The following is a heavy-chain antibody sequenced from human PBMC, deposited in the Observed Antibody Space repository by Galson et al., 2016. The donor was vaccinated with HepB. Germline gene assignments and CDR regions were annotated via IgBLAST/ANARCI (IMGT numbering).Heavy chain of an antibody. CDR3: AKDLPVRDILLPYYFDY. D-gene: IGHD3-10*01. V-gene: IGHV3-23*01. CDR1: GFTFRSFA. J-gene: IGHJ4*02. Sequence: SLRLSCAASGFTFRSFAMSWVLQPPGKGLEWVSAISASGGKPYYADSVKGRFTISRDNSKNTVFLQMTSLRAEDTAVYYCAKDLPVRDILLPYYFDYWGQGTLVTVSS. CDR2: ISASGGKP.